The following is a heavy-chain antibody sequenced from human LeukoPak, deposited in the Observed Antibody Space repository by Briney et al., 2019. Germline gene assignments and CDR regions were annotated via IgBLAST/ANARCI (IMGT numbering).Heavy chain of an antibody. Sequence: GGSLRLSCAASGFTFSSYAMSWVRQAPGKGLEWVSAISGSGGSTYYADSVKGRFTISRDNSKNTLYLQMNSLRAEDTAVYYCAKEESLYYYDSSGYPNWGRGTLVTVSS. D-gene: IGHD3-22*01. J-gene: IGHJ4*02. CDR3: AKEESLYYYDSSGYPN. V-gene: IGHV3-23*01. CDR1: GFTFSSYA. CDR2: ISGSGGST.